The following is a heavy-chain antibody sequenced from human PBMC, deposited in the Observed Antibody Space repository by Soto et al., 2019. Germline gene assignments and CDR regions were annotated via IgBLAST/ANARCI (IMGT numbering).Heavy chain of an antibody. J-gene: IGHJ4*02. Sequence: PSETLSLTCTVSGGSISSYYWSWIRQAPGKGLEWIGYMYYTGSTNYNPSLKSRVTISVDTSKNQFSLKLSSVTAADTAVYYCARDPYDRSFDYWGQGTLVTVS. CDR2: MYYTGST. V-gene: IGHV4-59*01. CDR1: GGSISSYY. CDR3: ARDPYDRSFDY. D-gene: IGHD3-22*01.